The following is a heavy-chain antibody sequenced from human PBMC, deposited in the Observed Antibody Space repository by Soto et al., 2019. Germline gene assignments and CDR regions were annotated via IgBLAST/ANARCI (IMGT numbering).Heavy chain of an antibody. CDR2: ISYDGSNK. J-gene: IGHJ6*03. CDR3: ATTLGYSGGALYYYYMDV. CDR1: GFTFSSYG. D-gene: IGHD5-12*01. Sequence: QVQLVESGGGVVQPGRSLRLSCAASGFTFSSYGMHWVRQAPGKGLEWVAVISYDGSNKYYADSVKGRFTISRDNSKNTLYLQMKSLRAEDTAVYYCATTLGYSGGALYYYYMDVWGQGTTVTVSS. V-gene: IGHV3-30*03.